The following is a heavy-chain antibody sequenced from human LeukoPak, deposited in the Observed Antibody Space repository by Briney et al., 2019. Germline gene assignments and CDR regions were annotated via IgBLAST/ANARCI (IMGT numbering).Heavy chain of an antibody. Sequence: PSETLSLTCSVSGGSITTSGYYWGWLRQPPGKGLEWIASRYYSGITYYNPSLKSRVTTSVDTSKNHFSLRLSSVTAADTAVYYCARHWKYCNVGDCHDNWFNPWGQGTLVTVSS. CDR1: GGSITTSGYY. CDR3: ARHWKYCNVGDCHDNWFNP. CDR2: RYYSGIT. J-gene: IGHJ5*02. D-gene: IGHD2-8*02. V-gene: IGHV4-39*01.